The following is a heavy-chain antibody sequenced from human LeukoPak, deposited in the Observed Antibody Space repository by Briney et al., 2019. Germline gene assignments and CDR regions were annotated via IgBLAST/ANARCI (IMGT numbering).Heavy chain of an antibody. CDR1: GFTFSSYA. CDR2: ISGSGGST. V-gene: IGHV3-23*01. CDR3: AKDPQSYYYDSSGYYYLSHFDY. D-gene: IGHD3-22*01. Sequence: GGSLRLSCAASGFTFSSYAMSWDRQAPGKGLEWVSAISGSGGSTYYADSVKGRFTISRDYSKNTLYLQMNSLRAEDTAVYYCAKDPQSYYYDSSGYYYLSHFDYWGQGTLVTVSS. J-gene: IGHJ4*02.